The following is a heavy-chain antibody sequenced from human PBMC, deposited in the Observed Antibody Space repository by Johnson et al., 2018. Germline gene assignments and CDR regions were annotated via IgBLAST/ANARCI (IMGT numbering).Heavy chain of an antibody. Sequence: VQLQEAGGGLVEPGGSLRLSCAASGFTFSSYWMHWVRQAPGKGLVWVARISSDGRSLSYAASVQGRFIISRDNAKKTLYLQMSSLRAEDTAVYYCARRGLWYSGGYYDYMDVWGKVTTVTVSS. CDR2: ISSDGRSL. D-gene: IGHD1-26*01. CDR3: ARRGLWYSGGYYDYMDV. J-gene: IGHJ6*03. V-gene: IGHV3-74*01. CDR1: GFTFSSYW.